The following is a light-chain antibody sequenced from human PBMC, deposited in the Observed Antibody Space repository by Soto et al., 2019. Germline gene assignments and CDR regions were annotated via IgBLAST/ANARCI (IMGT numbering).Light chain of an antibody. J-gene: IGKJ2*01. Sequence: EIVMTQSPATLSVSPGERATLSCRARQSIRTNLAWYRRKPGQAPSLLIYDTTTRATGIPARFRGSGSGTEFTLTISSLHSEDFGIYYCQHYDNWPFTFGQGTKVEI. V-gene: IGKV3-15*01. CDR2: DTT. CDR1: QSIRTN. CDR3: QHYDNWPFT.